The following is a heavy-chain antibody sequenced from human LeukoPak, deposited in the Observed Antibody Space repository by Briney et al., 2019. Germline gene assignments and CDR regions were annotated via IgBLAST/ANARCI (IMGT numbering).Heavy chain of an antibody. CDR1: GGSINSYY. J-gene: IGHJ4*02. Sequence: PSETLSLTCTVSGGSINSYYWSWIRQPPGKGLEWIGYISYSGSTNYNPSLKSRVTISVDTSKNQFSLILTSVTAADTAVYYCARVEVHVVTDVPIYFDYWGQGALVTVSS. CDR3: ARVEVHVVTDVPIYFDY. D-gene: IGHD2-21*02. V-gene: IGHV4-59*01. CDR2: ISYSGST.